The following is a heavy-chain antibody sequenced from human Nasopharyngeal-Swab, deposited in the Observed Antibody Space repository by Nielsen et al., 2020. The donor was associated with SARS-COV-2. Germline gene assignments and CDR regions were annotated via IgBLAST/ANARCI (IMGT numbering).Heavy chain of an antibody. D-gene: IGHD6-19*01. Sequence: ASVKVSCKASGYTFTSYYMHWVRQAPGQGLEWMGIINPSGGSTSYAQKFQGRVTMTRDTSTSTVYMELSSLRSEDTAVYYCARDSGTSGWSLGVAGWFDPWGQGTLVTVSS. CDR2: INPSGGST. CDR1: GYTFTSYY. V-gene: IGHV1-46*01. J-gene: IGHJ5*02. CDR3: ARDSGTSGWSLGVAGWFDP.